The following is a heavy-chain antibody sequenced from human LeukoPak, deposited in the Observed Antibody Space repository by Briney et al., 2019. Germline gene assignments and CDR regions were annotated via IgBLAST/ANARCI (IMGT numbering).Heavy chain of an antibody. J-gene: IGHJ4*02. D-gene: IGHD3-10*01. V-gene: IGHV3-48*01. CDR3: AKDLSAYYGSGSYFDY. CDR1: GFIFSIYS. CDR2: LSSNSTTI. Sequence: GGSLRLSCEASGFIFSIYSMTWVRQAPGKGLEWVSFLSSNSTTIYYADSVKGRFTISRDNSKNSLYLQMNSLRTEDTALYYCAKDLSAYYGSGSYFDYWGQGTLVTVSS.